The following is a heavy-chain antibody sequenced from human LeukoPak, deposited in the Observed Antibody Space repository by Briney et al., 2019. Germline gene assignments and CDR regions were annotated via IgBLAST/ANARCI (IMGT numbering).Heavy chain of an antibody. CDR3: AKDYPLDY. J-gene: IGHJ4*02. Sequence: PGGSLRLSCAASGFTFSSYTMPWVRQAPGKGLEWVSAISGSGSSTYYADSVKGRFTISRDNSKNTVYLQMNTLRAEDTAVYYCAKDYPLDYWGQGALVTVSS. V-gene: IGHV3-23*01. CDR2: ISGSGSST. CDR1: GFTFSSYT.